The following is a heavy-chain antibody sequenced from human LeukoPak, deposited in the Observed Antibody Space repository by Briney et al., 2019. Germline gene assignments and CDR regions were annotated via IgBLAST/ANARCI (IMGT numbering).Heavy chain of an antibody. CDR1: SGSISGSDLY. D-gene: IGHD2-2*01. J-gene: IGHJ4*02. V-gene: IGHV4-61*02. CDR3: ARTYCDTTTCYRFDS. CDR2: VHSGGTA. Sequence: SETLSLTCTVSSGSISGSDLYWNWIRQAAGKGLEWIGRVHSGGTANYNPSLAGRVTVSVDRSKNQLSLKTNSVTAADTAVYYCARTYCDTTTCYRFDSWGQGLLVTVSS.